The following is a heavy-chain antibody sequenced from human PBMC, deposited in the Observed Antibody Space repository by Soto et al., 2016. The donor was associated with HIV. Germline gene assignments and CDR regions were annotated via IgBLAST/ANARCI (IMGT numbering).Heavy chain of an antibody. Sequence: EVQLLESGGGLVQPGGSLRLSCAASGFTLSSYAMSWVRQAPGRGLEWVSCMSGNAINTYHIDSVKDRFTLFRDNSKNTLYLQMNSLRVEDTAVYYCARDSKFPSFYDSSGRGKFFFDYWGPDPWSPSPQ. J-gene: IGHJ4*01. V-gene: IGHV3-23*01. D-gene: IGHD3-22*01. CDR2: MSGNAINT. CDR3: ARDSKFPSFYDSSGRGKFFFDY. CDR1: GFTLSSYA.